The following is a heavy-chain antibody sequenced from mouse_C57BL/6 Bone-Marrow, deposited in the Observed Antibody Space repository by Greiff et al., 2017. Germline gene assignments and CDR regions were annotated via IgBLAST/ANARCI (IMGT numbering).Heavy chain of an antibody. D-gene: IGHD1-1*01. CDR3: ARVYYGSRGAWVAY. CDR1: GYTFTSYG. Sequence: QVQLQQSGAELARPGASVKLSCKASGYTFTSYGISWVKQRTGQGLEWIGEIYPRSGHTYYNEQFKGKATLTADQSSSPAYMALRSLTAEDSAVYFCARVYYGSRGAWVAYWGQGTLVTVSA. CDR2: IYPRSGHT. J-gene: IGHJ3*01. V-gene: IGHV1-81*01.